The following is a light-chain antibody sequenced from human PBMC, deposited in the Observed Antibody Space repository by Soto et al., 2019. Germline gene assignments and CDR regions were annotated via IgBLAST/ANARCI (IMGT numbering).Light chain of an antibody. J-gene: IGKJ4*01. Sequence: DIQMTQSPSTLSASVRDRVTITCRASQYINTWFAWYQQNPGKAPKLLIHEASSLESGVPSRFRGSGSGTEFTLTISSLQPDDFATYYCQQYSTYPLTFGGGTKVQIK. CDR2: EAS. CDR3: QQYSTYPLT. CDR1: QYINTW. V-gene: IGKV1-5*01.